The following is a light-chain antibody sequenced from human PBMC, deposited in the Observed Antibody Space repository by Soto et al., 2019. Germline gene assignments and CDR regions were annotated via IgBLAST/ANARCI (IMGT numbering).Light chain of an antibody. CDR2: GAS. CDR1: QAINIW. V-gene: IGKV1-5*01. CDR3: EQYQTYPWT. J-gene: IGKJ1*01. Sequence: DVQMTQSPSTLSASVGDSVTLTCRASQAINIWLAWYQQKPGKAPKLLIYGASTLESGVPLRFSGSGSGTEFTLTIYSLQPDDFATYYCEQYQTYPWTFGQGTKVEIK.